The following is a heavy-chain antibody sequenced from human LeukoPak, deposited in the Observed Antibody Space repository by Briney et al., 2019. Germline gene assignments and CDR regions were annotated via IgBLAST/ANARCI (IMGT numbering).Heavy chain of an antibody. CDR3: AKDRYGSGYSSGWYVYY. J-gene: IGHJ4*02. V-gene: IGHV3-21*01. CDR1: GFTFSSYS. Sequence: GGSLRLSCAASGFTFSSYSMNWVRQAPGKGLEWVSSISSSSSYIYYADSVKGRFTISRDNAKNSLYLQMNSLRAEDTAVYYCAKDRYGSGYSSGWYVYYWGQGTLVTVSS. CDR2: ISSSSSYI. D-gene: IGHD6-19*01.